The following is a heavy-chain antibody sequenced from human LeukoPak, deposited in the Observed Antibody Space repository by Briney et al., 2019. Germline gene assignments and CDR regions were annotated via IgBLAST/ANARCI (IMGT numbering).Heavy chain of an antibody. CDR2: ISSSSTDI. D-gene: IGHD3-22*01. CDR1: GFTFSSYS. CDR3: ARRGYHDSSGYDY. V-gene: IGHV3-21*06. J-gene: IGHJ4*02. Sequence: GGSLRLSCAASGFTFSSYSMNWVRQAPGKGLEWVSSISSSSTDIYYVDSVKGRFTISRDNAKNSVFLQINNLRAEDTAIYYCARRGYHDSSGYDYWGQGTLVTVSS.